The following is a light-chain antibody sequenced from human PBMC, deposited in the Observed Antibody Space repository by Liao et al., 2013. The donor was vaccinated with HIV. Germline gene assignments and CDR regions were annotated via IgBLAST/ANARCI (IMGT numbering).Light chain of an antibody. V-gene: IGLV3-1*01. CDR3: QAWDSNSLYA. J-gene: IGLJ1*01. Sequence: SYELTQPPSVSVSPGQTASITCSGDKLSSTYACWYQQKPGQSPVLVIYQDNKRPSGIPERFSGSNSGNTATLTISGTQVMDEADYYCQAWDSNSLYAFGTGTKVTVL. CDR2: QDN. CDR1: KLSSTY.